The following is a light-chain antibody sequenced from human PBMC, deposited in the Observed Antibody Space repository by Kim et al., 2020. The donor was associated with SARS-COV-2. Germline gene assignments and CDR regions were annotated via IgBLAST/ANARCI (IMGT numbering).Light chain of an antibody. J-gene: IGLJ3*02. Sequence: QSVLTQPHSVSAAPGHKVTISCSGSNSSIGNNYVSWYQQLPGTAPKLLIYDNNERPSGIPDRFSGSKSGTSATLGITGLQTGDEADYYCGSWDSSLSAGVFGGGTKLTVL. V-gene: IGLV1-51*01. CDR3: GSWDSSLSAGV. CDR1: NSSIGNNY. CDR2: DNN.